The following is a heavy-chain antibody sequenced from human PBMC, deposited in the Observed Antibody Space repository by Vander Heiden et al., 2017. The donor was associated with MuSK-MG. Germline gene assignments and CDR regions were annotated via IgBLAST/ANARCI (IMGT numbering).Heavy chain of an antibody. D-gene: IGHD5-12*01. CDR1: GYTFTSYY. J-gene: IGHJ4*02. CDR3: ARDRSRAGVATSYYFDY. Sequence: QVQLVPSGAEVKKPGASVKVSCKASGYTFTSYYMHWVRQAPGQGLEWMGIINPSGGSTSYAQKFQGRVTMTRDTSTSTVYMELSSLRSEDTAVYYCARDRSRAGVATSYYFDYWGEGSLVTVSS. CDR2: INPSGGST. V-gene: IGHV1-46*03.